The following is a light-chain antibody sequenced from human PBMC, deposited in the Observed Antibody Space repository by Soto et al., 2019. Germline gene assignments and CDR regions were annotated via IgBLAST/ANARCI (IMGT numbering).Light chain of an antibody. CDR1: QSVNNN. CDR3: QQYNNCPLT. J-gene: IGKJ4*01. Sequence: EIVMTQSPATLSVSPGERATLSCRASQSVNNNLAWYQQKPGQAPRLLIYGASARATGMPARFSGSGSGTEFTLTISSLQSEDFAVYYCQQYNNCPLTFGGGTKVEIK. CDR2: GAS. V-gene: IGKV3-15*01.